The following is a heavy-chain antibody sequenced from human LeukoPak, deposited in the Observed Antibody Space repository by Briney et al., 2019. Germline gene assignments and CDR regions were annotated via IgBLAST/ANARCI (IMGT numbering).Heavy chain of an antibody. D-gene: IGHD3-22*01. V-gene: IGHV3-23*01. J-gene: IGHJ3*02. CDR1: GFTFSSYA. CDR2: ISGSGGST. CDR3: AKVGVDYYDSSGSGAFDI. Sequence: PGGSLRLSCAASGFTFSSYAMSWVRQAPGKALEWVSAISGSGGSTYYADSVKGRFTISRDDSKSTLYLQMNSLRAEDTAVYYCAKVGVDYYDSSGSGAFDIWGQGTMVTVSS.